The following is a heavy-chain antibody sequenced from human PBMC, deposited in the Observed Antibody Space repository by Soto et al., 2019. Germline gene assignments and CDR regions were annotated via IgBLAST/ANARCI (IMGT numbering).Heavy chain of an antibody. Sequence: EVQLLESGGGLVQPGGSLRLSCAASGFTFSSYAMSWVRQAPGKGLEWVSAISGSGGSTYYADSVKGRFTISRDNSKNTLYLQMNSLRAEDTAVYYSAKDHNCSGGSCYKGGDYWGQGTLVTVSS. CDR3: AKDHNCSGGSCYKGGDY. J-gene: IGHJ4*02. CDR2: ISGSGGST. D-gene: IGHD2-15*01. CDR1: GFTFSSYA. V-gene: IGHV3-23*01.